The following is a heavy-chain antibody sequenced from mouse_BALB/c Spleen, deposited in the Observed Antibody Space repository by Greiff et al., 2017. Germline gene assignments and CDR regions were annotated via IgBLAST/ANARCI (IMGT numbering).Heavy chain of an antibody. Sequence: VKLMESGPGLVAPSQSLSITCTVSGFSLTSYGVHWVRQPPGKGLEWLGVIWAGGSTNYNSALMSRLSISKDNSKSQVFLKMNSLQTDDTAMYCGAREGTAQASYAMDYWGQGTSVTVSS. CDR2: IWAGGST. J-gene: IGHJ4*01. CDR1: GFSLTSYG. D-gene: IGHD3-2*02. CDR3: AREGTAQASYAMDY. V-gene: IGHV2-9*02.